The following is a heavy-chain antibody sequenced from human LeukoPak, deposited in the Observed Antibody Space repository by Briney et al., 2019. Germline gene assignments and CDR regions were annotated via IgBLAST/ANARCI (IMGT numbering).Heavy chain of an antibody. J-gene: IGHJ4*02. Sequence: PGGSLRLSCAAFGFTFSTSWMIWVRQAPGKGLEWVANIKEDGSEKYYVDSVKGRFTISRDNAKNSLYLQMNSLRAEDTAVYYCASGYYSGWYIPYYWGQGTLVTASS. CDR3: ASGYYSGWYIPYY. V-gene: IGHV3-7*01. CDR1: GFTFSTSW. CDR2: IKEDGSEK. D-gene: IGHD6-19*01.